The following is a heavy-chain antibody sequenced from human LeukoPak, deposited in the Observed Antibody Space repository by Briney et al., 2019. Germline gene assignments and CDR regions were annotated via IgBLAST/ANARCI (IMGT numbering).Heavy chain of an antibody. CDR3: ARAGGDCSSTSCYSIPLDY. V-gene: IGHV3-23*01. J-gene: IGHJ4*02. D-gene: IGHD2-2*01. CDR2: ISGSGGST. CDR1: GFTFSSYA. Sequence: GGSLRLSCAASGFTFSSYAMSWVRQAPGKGLEWVSAISGSGGSTYYADSVKGRFTISRDNAKNTLYLQMNSLRAEDTAVYYCARAGGDCSSTSCYSIPLDYWGQGTLVTVSS.